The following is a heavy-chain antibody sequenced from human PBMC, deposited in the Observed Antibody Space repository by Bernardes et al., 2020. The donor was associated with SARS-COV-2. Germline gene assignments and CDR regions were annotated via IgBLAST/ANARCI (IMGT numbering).Heavy chain of an antibody. CDR1: GFTFSGSS. D-gene: IGHD6-19*01. J-gene: IGHJ3*02. V-gene: IGHV3-73*01. CDR2: IESKANSYAT. Sequence: GGSLRLSCAASGFTFSGSSMHCVRQASGKGLEWVGRIESKANSYATVYAASVKGRFTISRDDSKNTAYLQMNSLKSEDTAVYYCTRPNPAVAAYWDAFDIWGQGTLVTVSS. CDR3: TRPNPAVAAYWDAFDI.